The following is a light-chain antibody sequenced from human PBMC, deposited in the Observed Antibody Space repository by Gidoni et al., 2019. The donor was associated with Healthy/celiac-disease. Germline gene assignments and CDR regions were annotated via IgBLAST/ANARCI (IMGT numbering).Light chain of an antibody. CDR1: QSISSY. CDR2: AAS. CDR3: QQSYSTPQT. V-gene: IGKV1-39*01. Sequence: DIQMTQSPSSLSASVGDRVTITCRASQSISSYLNWYQQKPEKAPKLLIYAASSVQSGVPSRFSGSVSGTDFTLTISSLQPEDFATYYCQQSYSTPQTFGQGTKVEIK. J-gene: IGKJ1*01.